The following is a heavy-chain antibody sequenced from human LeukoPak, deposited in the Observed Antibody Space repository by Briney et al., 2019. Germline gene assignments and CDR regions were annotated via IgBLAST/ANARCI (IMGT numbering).Heavy chain of an antibody. CDR2: INPNSGDT. Sequence: ASVKVSCKAFGYTFTDYHMHWVRHAPGQGLEWMGWINPNSGDTNYAQKFQGRVTMTRDTTISTAYMELSRLRSDDTAVFYCATLMAHLDYWGQGTLVTVSS. CDR1: GYTFTDYH. CDR3: ATLMAHLDY. V-gene: IGHV1-2*02. D-gene: IGHD2-8*01. J-gene: IGHJ4*02.